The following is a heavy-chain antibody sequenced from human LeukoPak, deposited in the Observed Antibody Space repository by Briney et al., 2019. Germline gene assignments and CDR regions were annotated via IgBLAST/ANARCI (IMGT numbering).Heavy chain of an antibody. D-gene: IGHD3-10*01. CDR3: ARRRRNTVVRGVIILDY. CDR1: GYTFTSYD. V-gene: IGHV1-8*01. CDR2: MNPNSGNT. Sequence: ASVKLSCKASGYTFTSYDITWVRQATGQGLEWMGWMNPNSGNTGYAQKFQGRVTMTRNTSISTAYMELSSLRSEDTAVYYCARRRRNTVVRGVIILDYWGQGTLVTVSS. J-gene: IGHJ4*02.